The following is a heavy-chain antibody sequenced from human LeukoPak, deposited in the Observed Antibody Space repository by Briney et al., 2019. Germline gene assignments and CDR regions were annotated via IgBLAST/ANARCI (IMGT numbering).Heavy chain of an antibody. CDR2: INPYSGGT. Sequence: ASVKVSCKASGYVFTDYYIHWVRQAPGQGLEWMGWINPYSGGTNYAQKFQGRVTMTRDMSTSTVYMELSSLRSEDTAVYYCARGLVATITYPSYYYYYMDVWGKGTTVTVSS. CDR3: ARGLVATITYPSYYYYYMDV. D-gene: IGHD5-12*01. J-gene: IGHJ6*03. CDR1: GYVFTDYY. V-gene: IGHV1-2*02.